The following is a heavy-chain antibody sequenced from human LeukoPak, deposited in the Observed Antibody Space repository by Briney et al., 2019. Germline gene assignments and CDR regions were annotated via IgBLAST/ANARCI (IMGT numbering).Heavy chain of an antibody. D-gene: IGHD2-2*02. CDR3: AREGRGGYCSSTSCHSDAFDI. J-gene: IGHJ3*02. CDR2: INWNGGST. CDR1: GFTFDDYG. Sequence: GGSLRLSCAASGFTFDDYGMSWVRQAPGKGLEWVSGINWNGGSTGYADSVKGRFTISRDNAKNSLYLQMNSLRAEDTALYHCAREGRGGYCSSTSCHSDAFDIWGQGTMVTVSS. V-gene: IGHV3-20*01.